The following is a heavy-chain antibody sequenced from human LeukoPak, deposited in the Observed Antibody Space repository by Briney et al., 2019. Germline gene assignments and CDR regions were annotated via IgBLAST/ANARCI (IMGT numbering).Heavy chain of an antibody. D-gene: IGHD3-22*01. Sequence: GPVKVSCKASGYTFTSYDINWVRQATGQGLEWMGWMNPNSGNTGYAQKFQGRVTMTRNTSISTAYMELSSLRSEDTAVYYCARGPYYYDSSASPGGGFDFRGQGTLVTVSS. V-gene: IGHV1-8*01. CDR3: ARGPYYYDSSASPGGGFDF. CDR1: GYTFTSYD. J-gene: IGHJ4*02. CDR2: MNPNSGNT.